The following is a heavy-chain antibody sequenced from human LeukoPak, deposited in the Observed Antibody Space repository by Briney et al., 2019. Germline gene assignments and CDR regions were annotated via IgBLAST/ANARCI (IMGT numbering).Heavy chain of an antibody. D-gene: IGHD6-6*01. CDR1: GGTFSSYA. CDR2: IIPIFGTA. CDR3: ARAAGSSYNYYYYMDV. Sequence: GASVKVSCKASGGTFSSYAISWVRQAPGQGLEWMGGIIPIFGTANYAQKFQGRVMITTDESTSTAYMELSSLRSEDTAVYYCARAAGSSYNYYYYMDVWGKGTTVTVSS. V-gene: IGHV1-69*05. J-gene: IGHJ6*03.